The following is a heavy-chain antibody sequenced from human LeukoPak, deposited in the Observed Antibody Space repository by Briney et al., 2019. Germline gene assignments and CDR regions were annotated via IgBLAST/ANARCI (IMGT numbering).Heavy chain of an antibody. D-gene: IGHD5-24*01. CDR3: AREQEGGYNYGRFDDY. V-gene: IGHV3-11*04. CDR2: ISSSGSTI. J-gene: IGHJ4*02. Sequence: GGSLRLSCAASGFTFSDYYMSWIRQAPGKGLEWVSYISSSGSTIYYADSVKGRFTISRDNAKNSLYLQMNSLRAEDTAVYYCAREQEGGYNYGRFDDYWGQGTLVTVSS. CDR1: GFTFSDYY.